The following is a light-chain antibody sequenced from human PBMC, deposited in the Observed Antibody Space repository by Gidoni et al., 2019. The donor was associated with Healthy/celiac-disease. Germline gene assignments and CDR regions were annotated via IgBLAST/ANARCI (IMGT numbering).Light chain of an antibody. CDR1: SSNIGAGYD. J-gene: IGLJ2*01. CDR2: GNS. Sequence: QSVLTPPPSLSGAPGPTVTISCTGSSSNIGAGYDVHWYQQLPGTAPKLLIYGNSNRPSGVPDRFSGSKSGTSASLAITGLQAEDEADYYCQSYDSSLSGSTVFGGGTKLTVL. V-gene: IGLV1-40*01. CDR3: QSYDSSLSGSTV.